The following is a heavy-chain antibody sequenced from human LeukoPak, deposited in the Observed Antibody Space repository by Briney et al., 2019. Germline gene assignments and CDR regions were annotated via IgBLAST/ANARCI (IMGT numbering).Heavy chain of an antibody. CDR1: GFTFSNYI. D-gene: IGHD4-17*01. CDR2: ISASGHST. CDR3: ATDVYGDYSRWFDP. J-gene: IGHJ5*02. Sequence: GGSLRLSCAASGFTFSNYILSWVRQTPGKELEWVSTISASGHSTYYTDSVKGRFTISRDNSNSTLFLQMGSLSAEDTAIYYCATDVYGDYSRWFDPWGLGTLVTVSS. V-gene: IGHV3-23*01.